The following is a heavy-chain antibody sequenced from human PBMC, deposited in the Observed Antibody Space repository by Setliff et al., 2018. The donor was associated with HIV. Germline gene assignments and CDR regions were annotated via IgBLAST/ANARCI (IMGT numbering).Heavy chain of an antibody. D-gene: IGHD1-1*01. CDR1: GASIRSQY. Sequence: SETLSLTCTVSGASIRSQYWSWIRKPPGKGLEWIGYISYSGSTNYNPSLESRVTISVDTSKSQFSLNLSSVTAADTAVYYCARQTTGATKVRYFDYWAQGTLVTVSS. CDR2: ISYSGST. CDR3: ARQTTGATKVRYFDY. J-gene: IGHJ4*02. V-gene: IGHV4-59*08.